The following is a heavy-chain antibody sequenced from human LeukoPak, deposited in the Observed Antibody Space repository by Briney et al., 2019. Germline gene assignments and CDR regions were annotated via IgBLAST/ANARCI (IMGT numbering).Heavy chain of an antibody. CDR3: ARDRRLLYFGELFHDAFDI. D-gene: IGHD3-10*01. J-gene: IGHJ3*02. V-gene: IGHV3-53*01. Sequence: GGSLRLSCAASGFTVSSNYMNWVRQAPGKGLEWVSVIYSDGNTYYADSVKGRFTISRDNSKNTLYLQMNSLRAEDTAVNYCARDRRLLYFGELFHDAFDIWGQGTMVTVSS. CDR2: IYSDGNT. CDR1: GFTVSSNY.